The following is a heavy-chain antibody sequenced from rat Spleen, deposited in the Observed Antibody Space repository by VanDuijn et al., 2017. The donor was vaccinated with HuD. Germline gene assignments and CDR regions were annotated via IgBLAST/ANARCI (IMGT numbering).Heavy chain of an antibody. Sequence: EVQLVESVGGLVQPGRSLKLSCAASGFTFSDYFMAWVRQAPTKGLEWVATISYDSSSTYYRDSVKGRITISRDNAKRTLYLQMDSLRSEDTATYYCARRNSGIFDYWGQGVMVTVSS. V-gene: IGHV5-29*01. CDR1: GFTFSDYF. J-gene: IGHJ2*01. CDR2: ISYDSSST. D-gene: IGHD4-4*01. CDR3: ARRNSGIFDY.